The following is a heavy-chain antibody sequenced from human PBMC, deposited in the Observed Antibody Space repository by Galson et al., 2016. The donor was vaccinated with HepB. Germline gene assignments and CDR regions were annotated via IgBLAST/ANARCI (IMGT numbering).Heavy chain of an antibody. Sequence: SVKVSCKASGYTFTSYGISWVRQAPGQGLEWMGWISAYNGSRNYAQKLQGRVTMTTDTSTSTAYMELRSLRSDDTAIYYCARPYSSGWRSRVLYYYYGMDVWGQGTTVTVSS. V-gene: IGHV1-18*04. CDR2: ISAYNGSR. CDR1: GYTFTSYG. CDR3: ARPYSSGWRSRVLYYYYGMDV. J-gene: IGHJ6*02. D-gene: IGHD6-19*01.